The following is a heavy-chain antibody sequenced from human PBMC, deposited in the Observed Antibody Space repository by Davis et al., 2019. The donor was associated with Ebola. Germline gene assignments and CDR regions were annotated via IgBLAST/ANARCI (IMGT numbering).Heavy chain of an antibody. D-gene: IGHD3-10*01. CDR3: AKVAREGGTKWEFGY. V-gene: IGHV3-23*01. CDR1: GFTFSSYA. J-gene: IGHJ4*02. Sequence: PGGSLRLSCAASGFTFSSYAMNWARQAPGKGLEWVSGISAGGSSTYYADPVKGRFTISRDNSRNTLYLQMNSLRVEDTGVYYCAKVAREGGTKWEFGYWGRGTLVTVSS. CDR2: ISAGGSST.